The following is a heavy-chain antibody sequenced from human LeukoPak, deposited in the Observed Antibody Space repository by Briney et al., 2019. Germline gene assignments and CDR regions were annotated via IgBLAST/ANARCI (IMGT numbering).Heavy chain of an antibody. D-gene: IGHD2-15*01. CDR2: ISAYNGNT. CDR1: GYTFTSYG. J-gene: IGHJ6*02. CDR3: ARDRSLYCSGGSCYLYYYYGMDV. Sequence: ASVKVSCKASGYTFTSYGISWVRQAPGQGLEWMGWISAYNGNTNYAQKLKGRVTMTTDTSTSTAYMELRGLRSDDTAVYYCARDRSLYCSGGSCYLYYYYGMDVWGQGTLVTVSS. V-gene: IGHV1-18*01.